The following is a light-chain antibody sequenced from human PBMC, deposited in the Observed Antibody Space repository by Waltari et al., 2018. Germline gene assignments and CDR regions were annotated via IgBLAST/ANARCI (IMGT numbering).Light chain of an antibody. J-gene: IGLJ2*01. CDR1: SSNIGSNY. CDR2: RNN. Sequence: QSVLTQPPSASGTPGQRVTISCSGSSSNIGSNYVYWYQPLPGTAPKLPIYRNNQRPSGVPDRFSGSKSGTSASLAISGLRSEDEADYYCAAWDDSLSGVVFGGGTKLTVL. V-gene: IGLV1-47*01. CDR3: AAWDDSLSGVV.